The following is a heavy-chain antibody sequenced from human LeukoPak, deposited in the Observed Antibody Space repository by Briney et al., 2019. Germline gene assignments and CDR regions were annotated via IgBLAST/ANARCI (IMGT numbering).Heavy chain of an antibody. V-gene: IGHV3-30*18. CDR3: AKDGNQLIDY. Sequence: GGSLRLSCAASGFTFSSYGMHWVRLAPGKGLEWVAVISYDGSNKYYADSVKGRFTISRDNSKNTLYLQMNSLRAEDTAVYYCAKDGNQLIDYWGQGTLVTVSS. CDR1: GFTFSSYG. D-gene: IGHD1-14*01. J-gene: IGHJ4*02. CDR2: ISYDGSNK.